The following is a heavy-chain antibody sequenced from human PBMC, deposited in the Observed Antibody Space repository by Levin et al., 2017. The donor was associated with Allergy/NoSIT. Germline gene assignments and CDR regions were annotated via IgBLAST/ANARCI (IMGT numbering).Heavy chain of an antibody. Sequence: ASVKVSCKASGYIFTSYYMHWVRQAPGQGLEWMGIINPSGGSTSYAQKFQGRVTMTRDTSTSTVYMELSSLRSEDTAVYYCARDGVSPPWQQLVIGWFDPWGQGTLVTVSS. J-gene: IGHJ5*02. V-gene: IGHV1-46*01. CDR2: INPSGGST. D-gene: IGHD6-13*01. CDR3: ARDGVSPPWQQLVIGWFDP. CDR1: GYIFTSYY.